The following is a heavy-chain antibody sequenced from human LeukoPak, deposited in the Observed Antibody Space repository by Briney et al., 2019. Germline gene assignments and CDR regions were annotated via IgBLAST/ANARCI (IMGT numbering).Heavy chain of an antibody. D-gene: IGHD4/OR15-4a*01. Sequence: GGSLRLSCAASGFTFSSYSMNWVRQAPGKGLEWVLSISSSSSYIYYADSVKGRFTISRDNAKNSLYLQMNSLRAEDTAVYYCAREMGAGYYYYYGMDVWGKGTTVTVSS. CDR2: ISSSSSYI. J-gene: IGHJ6*04. CDR3: AREMGAGYYYYYGMDV. CDR1: GFTFSSYS. V-gene: IGHV3-21*01.